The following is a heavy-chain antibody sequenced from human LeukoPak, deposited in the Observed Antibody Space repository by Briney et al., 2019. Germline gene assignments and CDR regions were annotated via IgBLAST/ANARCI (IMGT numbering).Heavy chain of an antibody. D-gene: IGHD5-18*01. CDR2: ISNRGTST. CDR1: GFTFTNYA. Sequence: GGSLRLSCAASGFTFTNYAMSWVRRAPGKGLEWVLGISNRGTSTYYADSVKGRFTISRDNSKNTLYLQMDSLRAEDTAVYYCARVGRQLSFDQWGQGTLVTVSS. CDR3: ARVGRQLSFDQ. V-gene: IGHV3-23*01. J-gene: IGHJ5*02.